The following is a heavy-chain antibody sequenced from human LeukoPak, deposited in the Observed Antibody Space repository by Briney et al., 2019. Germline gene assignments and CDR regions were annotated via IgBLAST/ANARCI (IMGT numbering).Heavy chain of an antibody. CDR3: ARYSSSFVIEGNPLDY. CDR2: IYHSGTTYSGST. D-gene: IGHD6-6*01. V-gene: IGHV4-39*07. Sequence: SETLSLTCNVSGASMSNYYWVWIRQPPGKGLEWIGSIYHSGTTYSGSTYYNPSLKSRVTISVDTSKNQFSLKLSSVTAADTAVYYCARYSSSFVIEGNPLDYWGQGTLVTVSS. CDR1: GASMSNYY. J-gene: IGHJ4*02.